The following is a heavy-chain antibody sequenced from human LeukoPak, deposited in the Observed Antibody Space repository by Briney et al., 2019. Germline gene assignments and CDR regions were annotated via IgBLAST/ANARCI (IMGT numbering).Heavy chain of an antibody. D-gene: IGHD3-10*01. J-gene: IGHJ4*02. CDR3: ARAVLRGGKKYYFDY. CDR2: INHSGST. CDR1: GGSFSGYY. V-gene: IGHV4-34*01. Sequence: PSETLSLTCAVYGGSFSGYYWSWIRQPPGKGLEWIGEINHSGSTNYNPSLKSRVTISVDTSKNQFSLRLSSVTAADTAVYYRARAVLRGGKKYYFDYWGQGTLVTVSS.